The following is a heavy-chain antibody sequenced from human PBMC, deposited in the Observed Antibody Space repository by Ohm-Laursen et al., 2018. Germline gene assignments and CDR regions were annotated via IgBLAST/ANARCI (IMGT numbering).Heavy chain of an antibody. D-gene: IGHD5-18*01. Sequence: SLRLSCAASGFTFSSYEMNWVRQAPGKGLEWVSYISGSGSTIYYADSVKGRFTISRNNSKNTLYLQMNSLRAEDTAVYYCARRIQLWPYFDYWGQGTLVTVSS. CDR3: ARRIQLWPYFDY. J-gene: IGHJ4*02. CDR1: GFTFSSYE. CDR2: ISGSGSTI. V-gene: IGHV3-48*03.